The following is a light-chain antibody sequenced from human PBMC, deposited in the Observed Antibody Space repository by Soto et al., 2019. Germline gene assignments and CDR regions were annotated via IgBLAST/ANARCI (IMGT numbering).Light chain of an antibody. CDR2: DVS. V-gene: IGLV2-14*01. J-gene: IGLJ2*01. Sequence: QSALTQPASVSGSPGQSITISCTGTSSDVGGYNYVSWYQQHPGKAPKLMIYDVSSRPSGVSNRFSGSKSGNTASLTISGLQAADEADYYCSSSTSSSTLVFGGGTKLTVL. CDR1: SSDVGGYNY. CDR3: SSSTSSSTLV.